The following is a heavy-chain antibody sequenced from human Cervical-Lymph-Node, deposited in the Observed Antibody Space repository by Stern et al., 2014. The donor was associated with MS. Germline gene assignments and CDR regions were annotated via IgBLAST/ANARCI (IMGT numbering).Heavy chain of an antibody. CDR1: GYTLNDLS. Sequence: QLVQSGAEVKMPGASVKVSCKVSGYTLNDLSLHWVRQAPGEGLEWMGGSSPEDGETILPQGVQGRVTVTEDTSTDTAYMELSRLRSEDTAVYYCASAVTGLNYYFHALDVWGQGTAVTVSS. V-gene: IGHV1-24*01. D-gene: IGHD6-19*01. J-gene: IGHJ6*02. CDR3: ASAVTGLNYYFHALDV. CDR2: SSPEDGET.